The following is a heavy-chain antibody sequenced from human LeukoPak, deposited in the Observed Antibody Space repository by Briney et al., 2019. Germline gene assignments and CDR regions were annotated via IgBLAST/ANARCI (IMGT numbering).Heavy chain of an antibody. D-gene: IGHD3-16*02. CDR2: INPNSGGT. CDR1: GYTFTGYY. Sequence: GASVKVSCKASGYTFTGYYMHWVRQAPGQGLEWMGWINPNSGGTNYAQKFQGRVTMTRDTSISTAYMELSSLRSDDTAVYYCARDYVWGTFRYFKDDCWGQGTLVTVSS. CDR3: ARDYVWGTFRYFKDDC. V-gene: IGHV1-2*02. J-gene: IGHJ4*02.